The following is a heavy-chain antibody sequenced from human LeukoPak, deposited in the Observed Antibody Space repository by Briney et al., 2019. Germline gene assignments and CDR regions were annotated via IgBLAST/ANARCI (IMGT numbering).Heavy chain of an antibody. CDR1: GGSFSGYY. Sequence: SETLSLTCAVYGGSFSGYYWSWIRQPPGKGLEWIGEINHSGSTNYNPSLKSRVTISVDTSKNQFSLKLSSVTAADTAVYYCARGRATAMATWGHGTLVTVSS. CDR3: ARGRATAMAT. D-gene: IGHD5-18*01. CDR2: INHSGST. V-gene: IGHV4-34*01. J-gene: IGHJ4*01.